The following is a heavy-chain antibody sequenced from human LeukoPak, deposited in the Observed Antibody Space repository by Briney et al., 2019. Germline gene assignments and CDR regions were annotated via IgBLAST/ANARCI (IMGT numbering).Heavy chain of an antibody. CDR2: IIPIFGTA. V-gene: IGHV1-69*13. Sequence: ASVKVSCKASGYTFTSYYMHWVRQAPGQGLEWMGGIIPIFGTANYAQKFQGRVTITADESTSTAYMELSSLRSEDTAVYYCARDDDILTGYSYFDYWGQGTLVTVSS. J-gene: IGHJ4*02. CDR1: GYTFTSYY. D-gene: IGHD3-9*01. CDR3: ARDDDILTGYSYFDY.